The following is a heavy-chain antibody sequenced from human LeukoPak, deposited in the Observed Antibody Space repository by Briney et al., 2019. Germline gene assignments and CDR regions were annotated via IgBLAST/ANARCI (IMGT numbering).Heavy chain of an antibody. CDR3: ARRIAAAGRFDY. J-gene: IGHJ4*02. V-gene: IGHV4-39*01. CDR1: GGSISSYPYY. CDR2: IYDSGST. Sequence: SETLSLTCTVSGGSISSYPYYWGWIRQPPGKGLEYIGSIYDSGSTYYNPSLKSRVTISVDTSKNQFSLKLSSVTAADTAVYYCARRIAAAGRFDYWGQGTLVTVSS. D-gene: IGHD6-13*01.